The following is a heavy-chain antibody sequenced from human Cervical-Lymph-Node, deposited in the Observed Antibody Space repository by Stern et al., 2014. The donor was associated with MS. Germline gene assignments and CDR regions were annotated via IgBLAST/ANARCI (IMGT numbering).Heavy chain of an antibody. Sequence: VQLQESGPGLWKPSETLSLTCSVSGVSVTSSSYYWSWARQSPRKGLEWIGHVQYSGKTSYNPSLKSRVTISVDTSKNQFSLRLDAVTAADTAVYYCVRDGLTGSDYWGQGTLVAVSS. CDR1: GVSVTSSSYY. D-gene: IGHD1-20*01. V-gene: IGHV4-61*01. J-gene: IGHJ4*02. CDR2: VQYSGKT. CDR3: VRDGLTGSDY.